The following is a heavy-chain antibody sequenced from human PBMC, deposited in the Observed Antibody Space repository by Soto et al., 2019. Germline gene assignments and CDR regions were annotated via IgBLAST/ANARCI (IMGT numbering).Heavy chain of an antibody. CDR3: ALSFSQTNIDV. Sequence: ASVKVSCKASGYTFTGYYLHWVLEAPGQGLEWMGYINPDSGRTRYAQKFQGTVTMTRVTSITTAYLELSSLKYDDSAIFYCALSFSQTNIDVWDQRPTVTVSS. CDR1: GYTFTGYY. CDR2: INPDSGRT. V-gene: IGHV1-2*02. J-gene: IGHJ6*01.